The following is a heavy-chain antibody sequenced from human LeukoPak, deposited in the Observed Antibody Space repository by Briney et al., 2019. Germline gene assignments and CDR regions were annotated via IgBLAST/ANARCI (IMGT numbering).Heavy chain of an antibody. CDR2: INPNSGGT. CDR1: GYTFTGYY. Sequence: GASVKVSCKASGYTFTGYYMHWVRQAPGQGLEWMGWINPNSGGTNYAQKFQGRVTMTRDTSISTAYMELSRLRSDDTAVYYCAREYYSYDILTGPFDYWGQGTLLTVSS. D-gene: IGHD3-9*01. J-gene: IGHJ4*02. CDR3: AREYYSYDILTGPFDY. V-gene: IGHV1-2*02.